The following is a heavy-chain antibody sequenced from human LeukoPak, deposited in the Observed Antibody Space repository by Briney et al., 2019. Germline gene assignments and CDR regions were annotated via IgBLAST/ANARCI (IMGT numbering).Heavy chain of an antibody. Sequence: GGSLRLSCAASEFTFSSYAMHWVRQAPGKGLEWVAAISFDGNNEYYADSVKGRFTISRDNSKNTLYLQMNSLRAEDTAVYYCANIIRKYTSGYYYFDYWGQGTLVTVTS. D-gene: IGHD6-25*01. V-gene: IGHV3-30-3*01. CDR1: EFTFSSYA. CDR3: ANIIRKYTSGYYYFDY. J-gene: IGHJ4*02. CDR2: ISFDGNNE.